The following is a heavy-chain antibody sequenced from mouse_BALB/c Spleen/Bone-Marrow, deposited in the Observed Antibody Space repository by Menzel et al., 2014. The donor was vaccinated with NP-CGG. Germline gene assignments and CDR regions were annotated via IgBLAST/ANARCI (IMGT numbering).Heavy chain of an antibody. CDR2: ISDGGSYT. CDR1: GFTFSDYY. J-gene: IGHJ4*01. V-gene: IGHV5-4*02. Sequence: EVMLVESGGGLVKPGGSLKLSCAASGFTFSDYYMYWVRQTPEKRLEWVATISDGGSYTYYPDSVKGRFTISRDNAKNNLYLQMSSLKSEDTAMYYCARGGQLGAMDYWVKEPQSPSPQ. CDR3: ARGGQLGAMDY. D-gene: IGHD3-2*01.